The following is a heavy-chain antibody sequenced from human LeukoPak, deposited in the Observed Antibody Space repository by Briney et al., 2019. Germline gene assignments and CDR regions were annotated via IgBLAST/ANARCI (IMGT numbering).Heavy chain of an antibody. J-gene: IGHJ4*02. CDR2: IRSDGSIT. V-gene: IGHV3-74*01. CDR1: GFTFSRSW. CDR3: AKSDYFDF. Sequence: GGSLRLSCAASGFTFSRSWVHWVRQVPGKGLVWVSRIRSDGSITVYADSVKGRFTISRDNAKNTLFLQMNSLRAEDTAVYYCAKSDYFDFWGQGTLVTVSS.